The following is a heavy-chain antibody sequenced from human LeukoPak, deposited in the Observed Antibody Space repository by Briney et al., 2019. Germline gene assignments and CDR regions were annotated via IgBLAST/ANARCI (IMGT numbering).Heavy chain of an antibody. CDR2: ISAYNGNT. V-gene: IGHV1-18*01. Sequence: ASVTVSCTASGYTFTSYGISCVRQAPGQRLEWMGWISAYNGNTNYAQKLQGRVTMTTDTSTSTAYMELRSLRSDDTAVYYCARDREWYYYDSSGYEYYFDYWGQGTLVTVSS. CDR1: GYTFTSYG. J-gene: IGHJ4*02. CDR3: ARDREWYYYDSSGYEYYFDY. D-gene: IGHD3-22*01.